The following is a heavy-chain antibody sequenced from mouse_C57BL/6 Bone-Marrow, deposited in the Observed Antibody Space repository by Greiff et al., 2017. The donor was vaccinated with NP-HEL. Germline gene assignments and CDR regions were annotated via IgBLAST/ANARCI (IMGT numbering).Heavy chain of an antibody. J-gene: IGHJ4*01. Sequence: EVKLQESGPGLVKPSQSLSLTCSVTGYSITSGYYWNWIRQFPGNKLEWMGYISYDGSNNYNPSLKNRISITRDTSKNQFFLKLNSVTTEDTATYYCARATVVSRMDYWGQGTSVTVSS. CDR1: GYSITSGYY. CDR3: ARATVVSRMDY. D-gene: IGHD1-1*01. CDR2: ISYDGSN. V-gene: IGHV3-6*01.